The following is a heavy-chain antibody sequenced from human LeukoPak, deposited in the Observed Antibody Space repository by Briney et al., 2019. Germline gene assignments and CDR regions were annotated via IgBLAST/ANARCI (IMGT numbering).Heavy chain of an antibody. J-gene: IGHJ4*02. Sequence: GGSLRLSCAASGFTFSSYAMSWVRQAPGKGLEWVSAISGSGGSTYYADSVKGRFTISRDNPKNTLYLQMNSLRAEDTAVYYCAKVTNWDFLFPRYYFDYWGQGTLVTVSS. V-gene: IGHV3-23*01. CDR3: AKVTNWDFLFPRYYFDY. CDR1: GFTFSSYA. D-gene: IGHD7-27*01. CDR2: ISGSGGST.